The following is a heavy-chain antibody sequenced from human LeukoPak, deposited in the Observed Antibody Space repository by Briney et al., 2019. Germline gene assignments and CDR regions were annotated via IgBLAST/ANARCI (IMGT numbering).Heavy chain of an antibody. J-gene: IGHJ4*02. Sequence: GRSLRLSCAASGFTIDDYAMHWVRQAPGKGLEWVSGISWNSGSIGYADSVKGRFTISRDNAKNSLYLQMNSLRAEDTALYYCARSQWLVSFEDYWGQGTLVTVSS. CDR3: ARSQWLVSFEDY. CDR1: GFTIDDYA. D-gene: IGHD6-19*01. CDR2: ISWNSGSI. V-gene: IGHV3-9*01.